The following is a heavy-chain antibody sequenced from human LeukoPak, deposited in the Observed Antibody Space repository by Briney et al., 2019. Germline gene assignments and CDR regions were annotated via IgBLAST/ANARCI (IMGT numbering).Heavy chain of an antibody. CDR2: ISYDGSNK. Sequence: PGRSLTLSCAASGFTFSSYAMHWVRQAPGKGLEWVAVISYDGSNKYYADSVKGRFTISRDNSKNTLYLQMNSLRAEDTAVYYCARFGSVVVPAAMRGRAFDIWGQGTMVTVSS. V-gene: IGHV3-30*04. CDR1: GFTFSSYA. D-gene: IGHD2-2*01. J-gene: IGHJ3*02. CDR3: ARFGSVVVPAAMRGRAFDI.